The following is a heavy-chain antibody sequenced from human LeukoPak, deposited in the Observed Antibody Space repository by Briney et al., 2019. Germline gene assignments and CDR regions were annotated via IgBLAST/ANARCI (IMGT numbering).Heavy chain of an antibody. CDR2: ISYDGSNK. CDR3: AKSPLPAGYCSGGSCYHSGWFDP. D-gene: IGHD2-15*01. CDR1: GFTFSSYA. J-gene: IGHJ5*02. Sequence: PGGSLRLSCAASGFTFSSYAMHWVRQAPGKGLEWVAVISYDGSNKYYADSVKGRFTISRDNSKNTLYLQMNSLRAEDTAVYYCAKSPLPAGYCSGGSCYHSGWFDPWGQGILVTASS. V-gene: IGHV3-30*04.